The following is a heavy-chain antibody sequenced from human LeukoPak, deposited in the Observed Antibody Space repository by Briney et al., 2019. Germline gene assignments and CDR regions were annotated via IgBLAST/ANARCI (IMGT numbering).Heavy chain of an antibody. D-gene: IGHD4-17*01. V-gene: IGHV4-38-2*01. CDR3: ARSNYGDNHDY. CDR1: GYSISSGYY. J-gene: IGHJ4*02. CDR2: IYHIWIT. Sequence: PSXTLSLTCAVSGYSISSGYYWGWIRPPPGKGLEWIGSIYHIWITYYNPSLKTLVTISVYTSKNQFSLKLSSVTAADTAVYYCARSNYGDNHDYWGQGTLVTVSS.